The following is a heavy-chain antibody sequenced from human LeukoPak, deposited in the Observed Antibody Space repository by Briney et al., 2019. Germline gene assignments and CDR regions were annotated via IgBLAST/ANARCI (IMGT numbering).Heavy chain of an antibody. CDR2: VFFSGTT. CDR3: ARGGWFGESPFDY. D-gene: IGHD3-10*01. Sequence: SETLSLTCTVSGASITSYYWSWIRQPPGKGLEWIGYVFFSGTTNYNPSLQSRVTMSLDTSKNQFSLKLSSVTAADTAVYYCARGGWFGESPFDYWGQGTLVTVSS. CDR1: GASITSYY. V-gene: IGHV4-59*08. J-gene: IGHJ4*02.